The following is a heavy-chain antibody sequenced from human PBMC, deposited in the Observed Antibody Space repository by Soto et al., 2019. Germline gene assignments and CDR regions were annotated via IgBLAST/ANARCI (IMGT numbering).Heavy chain of an antibody. CDR3: AADRPGSRWLGGYWYYYGMDV. J-gene: IGHJ6*02. CDR2: IVVGSGNT. V-gene: IGHV1-58*01. CDR1: GFTFTSSA. D-gene: IGHD6-13*01. Sequence: SVKVSCKASGFTFTSSAVQWVRQARGQRLEWIGWIVVGSGNTNYAQKFQERVTITRDMSTSTAYMELSSLRSEDTAVYYCAADRPGSRWLGGYWYYYGMDVWGQGTRVTVSS.